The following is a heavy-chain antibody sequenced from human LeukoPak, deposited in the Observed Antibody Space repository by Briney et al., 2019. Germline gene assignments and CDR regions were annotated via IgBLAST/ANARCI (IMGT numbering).Heavy chain of an antibody. CDR1: GYTFTCYY. CDR3: ARDRVAAAGTFYYYGMDV. D-gene: IGHD6-13*01. J-gene: IGHJ6*02. CDR2: ITPNSGGT. Sequence: ASVKVSCSASGYTFTCYYIHWLRQAPGQGLEWMGWITPNSGGTNYAQKFQGRVTMTRDTSISTAYMELSRLRSDDTAVYYCARDRVAAAGTFYYYGMDVWGQGTTVTVSS. V-gene: IGHV1-2*02.